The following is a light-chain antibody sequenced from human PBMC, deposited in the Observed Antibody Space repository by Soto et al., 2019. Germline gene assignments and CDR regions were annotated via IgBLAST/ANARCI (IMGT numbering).Light chain of an antibody. V-gene: IGLV1-44*01. CDR1: SSNIGSNT. J-gene: IGLJ3*02. CDR3: AAWDDRLNGQGV. CDR2: SNN. Sequence: QSVLTQPPSASGTPGQRVTIPCSGSSSNIGSNTVSWYQQLPGTAPKLLIYSNNQRPSWVPDRFSGSKSGTSASLVISELQSEDEADYYCAAWDDRLNGQGVFGGGTKLTVL.